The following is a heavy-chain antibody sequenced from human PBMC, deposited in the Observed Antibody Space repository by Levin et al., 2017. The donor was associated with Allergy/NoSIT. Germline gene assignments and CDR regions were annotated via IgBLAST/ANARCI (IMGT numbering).Heavy chain of an antibody. D-gene: IGHD3-22*01. CDR1: GGSISTSY. CDR2: IFYNGVA. J-gene: IGHJ4*02. Sequence: SQTLSLTCTVSGGSISTSYWTWIRPSPGKGLEWIGYIFYNGVANYNTSLKSRVTISVETTNNHFSLKLSSVTAAATAVYFCARGSYCYDSFAYVIDYWGQGTLLTVSS. V-gene: IGHV4-59*01. CDR3: ARGSYCYDSFAYVIDY.